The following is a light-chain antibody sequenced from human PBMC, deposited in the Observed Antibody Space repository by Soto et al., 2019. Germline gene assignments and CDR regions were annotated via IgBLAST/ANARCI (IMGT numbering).Light chain of an antibody. CDR2: EVS. Sequence: QSALTQPPSASGSPGQSVTISLTGTSSEVGGYTYVSWYQQHPGKAPKLMIYEVSKRPSGVPDRFSGSKSGNTASLTVSGLETEDEADYYCSSYAGSNNLVFGGGTKVTVL. V-gene: IGLV2-8*01. CDR1: SSEVGGYTY. CDR3: SSYAGSNNLV. J-gene: IGLJ2*01.